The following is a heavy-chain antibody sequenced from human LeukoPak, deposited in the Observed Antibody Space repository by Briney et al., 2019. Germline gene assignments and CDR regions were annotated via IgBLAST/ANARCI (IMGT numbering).Heavy chain of an antibody. CDR3: ARVEYCYDSSGYLYYFDY. J-gene: IGHJ4*02. V-gene: IGHV3-21*01. CDR1: GFTFSSYS. CDR2: ISSSSSYI. Sequence: PGGSLRLSCAASGFTFSSYSMNWVRQAPGKGLEWVSSISSSSSYIYYADSVKGRFTISRDNAKNSLYLQMNSQSAEDTAVYYCARVEYCYDSSGYLYYFDYWGQGTLVAVSP. D-gene: IGHD3-22*01.